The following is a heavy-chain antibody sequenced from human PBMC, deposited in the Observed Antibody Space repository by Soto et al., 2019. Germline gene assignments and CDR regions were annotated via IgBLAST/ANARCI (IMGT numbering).Heavy chain of an antibody. CDR1: GFSFSTSAVG. Sequence: QITLKESGPTLVKPTQTLTLTCTFSGFSFSTSAVGVGWIRQPPGKALEWLALIYWDDDKRYSPSLKSRRTITXXTXRXXVVGTMTHIDPVDTATHSCAHVYWAASGTRYYSDYWGQGTLVTVSS. CDR2: IYWDDDK. J-gene: IGHJ4*02. D-gene: IGHD6-13*01. V-gene: IGHV2-5*02. CDR3: AHVYWAASGTRYYSDY.